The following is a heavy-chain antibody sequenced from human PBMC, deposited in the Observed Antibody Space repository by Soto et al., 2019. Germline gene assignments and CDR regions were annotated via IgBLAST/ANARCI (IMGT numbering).Heavy chain of an antibody. D-gene: IGHD1-7*01. CDR2: IYRTGST. V-gene: IGHV4-4*02. CDR3: ASRDPGTSVDY. J-gene: IGHJ4*02. Sequence: QVQLQESGPGLVKPSGTLSLSCAVSGGSFTSNNWWTWVRQPPGQGLEWIGEIYRTGSTNYNPSLKGRGTISLDKSENQFSLKVTSLTAAGTAVYYCASRDPGTSVDYWGQGTLVTVSS. CDR1: GGSFTSNNW.